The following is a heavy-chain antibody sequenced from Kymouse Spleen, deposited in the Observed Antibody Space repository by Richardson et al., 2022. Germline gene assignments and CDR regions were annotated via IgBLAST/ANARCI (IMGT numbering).Heavy chain of an antibody. CDR2: ISGSGGST. Sequence: EVQLVESGGGLVQPGGSLRLSCAASGFTFSSYAMSWVRQAPGKGLEWVSAISGSGGSTYYADSVKGRFTISRDNSKNTLYLQMNSLRAEDTAVYYCAKDYDILTGYSHDAFDIWGQGTMVTVSS. V-gene: IGHV3-23*04. D-gene: IGHD3-9*01. J-gene: IGHJ3*02. CDR3: AKDYDILTGYSHDAFDI. CDR1: GFTFSSYA.